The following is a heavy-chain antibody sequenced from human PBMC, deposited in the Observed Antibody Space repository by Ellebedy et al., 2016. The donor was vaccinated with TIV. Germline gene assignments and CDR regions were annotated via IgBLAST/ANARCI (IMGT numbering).Heavy chain of an antibody. Sequence: GESLKISCAASGFPFSNYWMKWVRQAPGKGLEWVANIKQDGSEKYYVDSVKGRFTISRDNAKNSLFLQMNSLRVEDTAVYSCAGGGYGGPFDCWGQGTLVTVSS. V-gene: IGHV3-7*03. J-gene: IGHJ4*02. D-gene: IGHD3-16*01. CDR2: IKQDGSEK. CDR1: GFPFSNYW. CDR3: AGGGYGGPFDC.